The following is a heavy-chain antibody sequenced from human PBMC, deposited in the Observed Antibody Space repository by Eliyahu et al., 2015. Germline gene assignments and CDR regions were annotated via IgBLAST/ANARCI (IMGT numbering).Heavy chain of an antibody. CDR1: GLAFSNDW. CDR3: TTGGAARYYYYYGNDV. V-gene: IGHV3-15*01. D-gene: IGHD6-6*01. J-gene: IGHJ6*02. Sequence: EVQLVESGGGLVXPGXSLXXSCVXSGLAFSNDWMSXVRQAPGKGLEWVXRIKSEIDGGTTDYAAPVKGRFTISRDDSKNTLYLQINNLKTEDTAVYYCTTGGAARYYYYYGNDVWGHGTTVTVSS. CDR2: IKSEIDGGTT.